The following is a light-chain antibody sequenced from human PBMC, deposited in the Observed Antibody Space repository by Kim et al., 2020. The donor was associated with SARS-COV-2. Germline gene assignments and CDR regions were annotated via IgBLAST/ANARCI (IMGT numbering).Light chain of an antibody. CDR1: QDITNY. CDR2: DAS. J-gene: IGKJ2*02. Sequence: PSSLSASVGDRVTITCQASQDITNYLRWYQQKPGEAPKLLICDASNLETGVPSRFSGSGSGTDFTFTISSLQPEDIATYYCKQFRTFGQGTKLEI. CDR3: KQFRT. V-gene: IGKV1-33*01.